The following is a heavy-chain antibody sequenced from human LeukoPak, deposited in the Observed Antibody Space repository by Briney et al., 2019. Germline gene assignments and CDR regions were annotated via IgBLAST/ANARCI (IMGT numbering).Heavy chain of an antibody. J-gene: IGHJ3*02. Sequence: GGSLRLSCAASGFTFSNHGMNWVRQAPGKGLEWVSGISPSGDITYYADSVKGRFTISRDNSKNTLYLQMNSLRAEDTAVYYCARARSSYGYGDAFDIWGQGTMVTVSS. CDR3: ARARSSYGYGDAFDI. V-gene: IGHV3-23*01. CDR2: ISPSGDIT. CDR1: GFTFSNHG. D-gene: IGHD5-18*01.